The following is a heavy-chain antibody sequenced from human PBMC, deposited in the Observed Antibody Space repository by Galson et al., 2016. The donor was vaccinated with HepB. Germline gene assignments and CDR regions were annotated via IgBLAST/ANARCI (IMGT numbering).Heavy chain of an antibody. D-gene: IGHD6-19*01. V-gene: IGHV3-53*01. CDR1: GFTVSSNY. CDR3: AKDRQWLTLRSYWYFDL. Sequence: SLRLSCAASGFTVSSNYMSWVRQAPGKGLEWVSVIYRGGSTYYADSVKGRFTISRDNSKKTLFLQMNSLRVEDTAVYFCAKDRQWLTLRSYWYFDLWGRGTLVSVSS. CDR2: IYRGGST. J-gene: IGHJ2*01.